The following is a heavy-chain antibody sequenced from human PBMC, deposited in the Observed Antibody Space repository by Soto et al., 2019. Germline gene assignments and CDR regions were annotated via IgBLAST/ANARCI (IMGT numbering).Heavy chain of an antibody. D-gene: IGHD5-18*01. CDR1: GGSISSSSYY. J-gene: IGHJ6*02. CDR3: ARRGYSYGPYYYGMDV. Sequence: QLQLQESGPGLVKPSETLSLTCTVSGGSISSSSYYWGWIRQPPGKGLEWIGSIYYSGSTYYNPSLKSRLTISVAPSTSQFSRSLRSVTAAATAVYYCARRGYSYGPYYYGMDVWGQGTTVTVSS. CDR2: IYYSGST. V-gene: IGHV4-39*01.